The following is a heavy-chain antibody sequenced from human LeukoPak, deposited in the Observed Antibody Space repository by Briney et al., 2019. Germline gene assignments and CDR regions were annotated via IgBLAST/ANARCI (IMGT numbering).Heavy chain of an antibody. CDR1: GYTFSDYY. CDR3: AREYYDTSGRKHAFDI. D-gene: IGHD3-22*01. Sequence: ASVKVSCRASGYTFSDYYMSWVRQAPGHGLEWMGWIDPHSGGTKYAQKFQGRVTMTRDTSISTAYMELSKLRFDDTALYYCAREYYDTSGRKHAFDIWGQGTMVTVSS. V-gene: IGHV1-2*02. J-gene: IGHJ3*02. CDR2: IDPHSGGT.